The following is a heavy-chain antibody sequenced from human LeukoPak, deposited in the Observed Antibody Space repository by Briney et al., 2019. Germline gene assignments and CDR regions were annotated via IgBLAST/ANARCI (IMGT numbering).Heavy chain of an antibody. V-gene: IGHV3-21*01. CDR3: ARDAARYYDFWSGPLGY. CDR2: ISSSSSSYI. CDR1: GFTFSSYS. Sequence: GGSLRLSCAASGFTFSSYSMNWVRQAPGKGLEWVSSISSSSSSYIYYADSVKGRFTISRDNAKNSLYLQMNSLRAEDTAVYYCARDAARYYDFWSGPLGYWGQGTLVTVCS. J-gene: IGHJ4*02. D-gene: IGHD3-3*01.